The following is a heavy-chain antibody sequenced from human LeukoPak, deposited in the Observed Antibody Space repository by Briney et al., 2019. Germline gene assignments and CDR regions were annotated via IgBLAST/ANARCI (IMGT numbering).Heavy chain of an antibody. CDR2: IYYSGST. V-gene: IGHV4-59*12. CDR1: GGSISSYY. D-gene: IGHD3-3*01. Sequence: SETLSLTCTVSGGSISSYYWSWIRQPPGKGLEWIGYIYYSGSTNYNPSLKSRVTISVDTSKNQFSLKLSSVTAADTAVYYCARWDVRFLGPNWFDPWGQGTLVTVSS. J-gene: IGHJ5*02. CDR3: ARWDVRFLGPNWFDP.